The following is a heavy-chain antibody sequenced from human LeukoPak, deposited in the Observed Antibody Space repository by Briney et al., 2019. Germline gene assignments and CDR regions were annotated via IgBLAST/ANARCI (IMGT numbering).Heavy chain of an antibody. D-gene: IGHD3-10*01. CDR2: ISGSGGST. CDR3: AKGLTNYYGSGSYPSYFDY. J-gene: IGHJ4*02. CDR1: GFTFSSYA. Sequence: PGGSLRLSCAASGFTFSSYAMSWVRQAPGKGLEWVSAISGSGGSTYYADSVKGRFTISRDNSKNTLYLQMNCLRAEDTAVYYCAKGLTNYYGSGSYPSYFDYWGQGTLVTVSS. V-gene: IGHV3-23*01.